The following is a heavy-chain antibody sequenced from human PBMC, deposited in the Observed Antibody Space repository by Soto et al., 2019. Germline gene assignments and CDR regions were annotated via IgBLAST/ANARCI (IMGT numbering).Heavy chain of an antibody. Sequence: EVQLVESGGGLVQPGGSLRLSCAASGFTVSNYDMHWVRQVTGKGLEWVSGITTAGDTYYLGSVKGRFTISREKAKNSFYLQLNSLSAEDTAVYYCARELHGGSYGMHVWGQGTTVTVSS. CDR3: ARELHGGSYGMHV. J-gene: IGHJ6*02. CDR2: ITTAGDT. V-gene: IGHV3-13*01. CDR1: GFTVSNYD.